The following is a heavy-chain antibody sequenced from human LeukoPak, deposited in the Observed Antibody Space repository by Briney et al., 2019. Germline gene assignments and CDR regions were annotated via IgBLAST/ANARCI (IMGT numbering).Heavy chain of an antibody. CDR2: INGGGSTT. V-gene: IGHV3-23*01. J-gene: IGHJ4*02. D-gene: IGHD1-14*01. CDR1: GFTFRRYA. CDR3: ARRTADYYFDY. Sequence: TGGSLRLSCAASGFTFRRYAMTWVRQAPGKGLEWVSGINGGGSTTYYADSVKGRFTISRDSSNNTLNLQMNSLIAEDTAIYYCARRTADYYFDYWGQGTLVTVSS.